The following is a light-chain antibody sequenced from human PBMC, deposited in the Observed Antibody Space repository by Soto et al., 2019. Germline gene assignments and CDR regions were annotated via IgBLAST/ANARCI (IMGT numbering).Light chain of an antibody. J-gene: IGKJ1*01. CDR2: AAA. V-gene: IGKV3-20*01. Sequence: LTQAKGALSLSPGESATLSGRASQSVSNNYLAWYQQKPGQAPRLLIYAAANRATGIPDRFSGSGSGTIFTLTISRLEPDDSAVYYCQQYVTSGTFGQGTKVDIK. CDR1: QSVSNNY. CDR3: QQYVTSGT.